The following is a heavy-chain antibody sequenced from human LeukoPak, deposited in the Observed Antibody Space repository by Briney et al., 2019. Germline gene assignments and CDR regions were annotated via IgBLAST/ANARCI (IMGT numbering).Heavy chain of an antibody. D-gene: IGHD2-2*01. J-gene: IGHJ6*02. CDR3: AKGLDIVVPSYDMDV. V-gene: IGHV3-23*01. Sequence: GRSLRLSCAASGFTFTISAMSWARHAPGKVLEWVASISNKGRYTYYAAYVQGRFTISRDNSKNTLYLQMNSLRAEDTAVYYCAKGLDIVVPSYDMDVWGQGTPVTVSS. CDR1: GFTFTISA. CDR2: ISNKGRYT.